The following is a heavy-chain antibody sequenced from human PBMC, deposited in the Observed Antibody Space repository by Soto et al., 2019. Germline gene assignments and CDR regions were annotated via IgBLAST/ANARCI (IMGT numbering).Heavy chain of an antibody. J-gene: IGHJ4*02. CDR3: AKDSQGQGYYTGIDS. D-gene: IGHD3-3*01. V-gene: IGHV3-9*01. CDR2: ISWNSNSI. Sequence: EVQLVESGGGLIQHGRSLRLSFAASGFTFDDYAMHWVRQAPGKGLEYVSGISWNSNSIHYADSVKGRFTVSRDNAKNSLYLQRNSLRPEDTAFYYCAKDSQGQGYYTGIDSWGQGSLVTVSS. CDR1: GFTFDDYA.